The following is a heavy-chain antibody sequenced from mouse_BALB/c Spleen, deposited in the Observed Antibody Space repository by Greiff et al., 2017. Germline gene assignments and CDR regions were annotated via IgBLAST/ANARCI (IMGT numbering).Heavy chain of an antibody. D-gene: IGHD1-1*01. CDR3: AREGITTGGDY. CDR2: IYPGGGYT. CDR1: GYTFTNYW. Sequence: VQLQESGAELVRPGTSVKISCKASGYTFTNYWLGWVKQRPGHGLEWIGDIYPGGGYTNYNEKFKGKATLTADTSSSTAYMQLSSLTSEDSAVYFCAREGITTGGDYWGQGTSVTVSS. V-gene: IGHV1-63*02. J-gene: IGHJ4*01.